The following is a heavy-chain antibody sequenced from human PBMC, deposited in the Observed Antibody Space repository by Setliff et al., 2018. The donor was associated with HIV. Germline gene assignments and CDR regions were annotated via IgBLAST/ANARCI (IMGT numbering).Heavy chain of an antibody. CDR1: GGSTSSSSHY. D-gene: IGHD5-18*01. Sequence: SETLSLTCTVSGGSTSSSSHYWGWIRQPPGKGLEWIGSIYFSGSTYYNPSLKSRVTISVDTSKNQFSLKLSSVTAADTAVYYCARPRYTYGTPPAFDIWGRGTVVTVSS. CDR2: IYFSGST. CDR3: ARPRYTYGTPPAFDI. J-gene: IGHJ3*02. V-gene: IGHV4-39*01.